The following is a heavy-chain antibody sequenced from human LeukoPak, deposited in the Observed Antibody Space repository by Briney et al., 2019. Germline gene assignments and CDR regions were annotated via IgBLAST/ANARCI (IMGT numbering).Heavy chain of an antibody. D-gene: IGHD6-19*01. CDR2: IYYSGST. CDR3: ARLASRGWSHCDY. V-gene: IGHV4-61*01. J-gene: IGHJ4*02. Sequence: SETLSLTCTVSGGSVSSGSYYWSWIRQPPGKGLEWIGYIYYSGSTNYNPSLKSRVTISVDTSKNQFSLKMNSVTAADTAVYYCARLASRGWSHCDYGGQGPLVPVSS. CDR1: GGSVSSGSYY.